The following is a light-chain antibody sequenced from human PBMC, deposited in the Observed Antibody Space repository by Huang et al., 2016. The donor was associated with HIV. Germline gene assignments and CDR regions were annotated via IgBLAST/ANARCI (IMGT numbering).Light chain of an antibody. J-gene: IGKJ4*01. CDR3: QQSFSTLT. CDR2: GTS. Sequence: DIQMTQSPSSLSASVGDSVSISCRATENITSFLYWYHQKPGTAPRLLIYGTSTLRSGVPSRFSGRGSGTDFTLTIRSLQPEDIGTYYCQQSFSTLTFGGGTKVQIK. CDR1: ENITSF. V-gene: IGKV1-39*01.